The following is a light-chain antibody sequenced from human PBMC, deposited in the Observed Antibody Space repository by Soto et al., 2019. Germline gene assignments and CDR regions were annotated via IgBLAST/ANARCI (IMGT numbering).Light chain of an antibody. V-gene: IGLV1-44*01. J-gene: IGLJ7*01. CDR3: AAWDDSLNGRGV. Sequence: QSVLTQPPSASGTPGQRVTISCSGGTPNTGSNTVNWYQQLPGTAPKLLIYSNNQRPSGVPDRFSGSRSGTSASLAISGLQSEDEGDYYCAAWDDSLNGRGVFGGGTQLTVL. CDR2: SNN. CDR1: TPNTGSNT.